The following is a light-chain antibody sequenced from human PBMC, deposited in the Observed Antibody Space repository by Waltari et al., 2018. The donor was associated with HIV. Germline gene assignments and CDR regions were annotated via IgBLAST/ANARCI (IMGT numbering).Light chain of an antibody. V-gene: IGLV2-8*01. CDR1: SSDVGGYNY. CDR2: EVS. J-gene: IGLJ2*01. Sequence: QSALTQPPSASGSPGPSVTISRTGTSSDVGGYNYVSWYQQHPGKAPKLMIYEVSKRPSGVPDRFSGSKSGNTASLTVSGLQAEDEADYYCNSYAGSNNVVFGGGTKVTVL. CDR3: NSYAGSNNVV.